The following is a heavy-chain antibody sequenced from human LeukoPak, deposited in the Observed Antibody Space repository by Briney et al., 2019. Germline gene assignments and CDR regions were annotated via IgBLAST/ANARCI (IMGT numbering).Heavy chain of an antibody. CDR3: ARGGYSSSSMMEWYERGGGSWFDP. CDR1: GSSISSGGYY. J-gene: IGHJ5*02. V-gene: IGHV4-30-2*01. D-gene: IGHD6-6*01. CDR2: IYHSGST. Sequence: SETLSLTCTVSGSSISSGGYYWSWMRQPPGKGLEWIGYIYHSGSTYYNPSLKSRVTISVDRSKNQFSLKLSSVTAADTAVYYCARGGYSSSSMMEWYERGGGSWFDPWGQGTLVTVSS.